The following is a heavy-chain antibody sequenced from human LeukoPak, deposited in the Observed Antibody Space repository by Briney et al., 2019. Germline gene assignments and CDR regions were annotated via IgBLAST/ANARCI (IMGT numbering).Heavy chain of an antibody. CDR3: ARVVVVAATLSFDY. CDR2: IYTGGST. J-gene: IGHJ4*02. CDR1: GGSISSYY. Sequence: SETLSLTCTVSGGSISSYYWSWIRQPAGKGLEWIGRIYTGGSTTYNPSLKSRVTISVDTSKNQFSLKLSSVTAADTAVYYCARVVVVAATLSFDYWGQGTLVTVSS. D-gene: IGHD2-15*01. V-gene: IGHV4-4*07.